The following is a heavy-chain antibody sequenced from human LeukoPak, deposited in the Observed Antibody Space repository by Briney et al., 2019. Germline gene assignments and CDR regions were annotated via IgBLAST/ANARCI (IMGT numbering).Heavy chain of an antibody. Sequence: GGSLRLSCAASGFTFSSYAMHWVRQAPGKGLEWVAVISHDGSNKYYADSVRGRFTISRDNAKNSLYLQMNSLRVEDTAVYFCARFVDQSTYYFDSWGQGTLVIVSS. D-gene: IGHD3-10*01. J-gene: IGHJ4*02. CDR1: GFTFSSYA. V-gene: IGHV3-30-3*01. CDR2: ISHDGSNK. CDR3: ARFVDQSTYYFDS.